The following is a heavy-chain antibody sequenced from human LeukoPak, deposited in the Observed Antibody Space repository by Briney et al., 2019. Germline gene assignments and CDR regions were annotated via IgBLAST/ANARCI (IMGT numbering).Heavy chain of an antibody. J-gene: IGHJ4*02. D-gene: IGHD6-13*01. V-gene: IGHV1-3*01. CDR3: ARQTSSSHLYYFDY. CDR2: INAGNGNT. Sequence: ASVKVSCKASGYTFTSYAMHWVRQAPGQRLEWMGWINAGNGNTKYSQEFQGRVTITRDTSASTAYMELSSLRSEDTAVYYCARQTSSSHLYYFDYWGQGTLVTVSS. CDR1: GYTFTSYA.